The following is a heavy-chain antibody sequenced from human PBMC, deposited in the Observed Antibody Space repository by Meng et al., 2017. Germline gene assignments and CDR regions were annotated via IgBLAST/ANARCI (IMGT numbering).Heavy chain of an antibody. V-gene: IGHV7-4-1*02. CDR3: ARRYYYDSSGYYFYVFGY. D-gene: IGHD3-22*01. CDR1: GYTFTSYA. CDR2: INTNTGNP. J-gene: IGHJ4*02. Sequence: QWPFAPSGPELKKPGASVKVSCKASGYTFTSYAMNWVRQAPGQGLEWMGWINTNTGNPTYAQGFTGRFVFSLDTSVSTAYLQISSLKAEDTAVYYCARRYYYDSSGYYFYVFGYWGQGTLVTVSS.